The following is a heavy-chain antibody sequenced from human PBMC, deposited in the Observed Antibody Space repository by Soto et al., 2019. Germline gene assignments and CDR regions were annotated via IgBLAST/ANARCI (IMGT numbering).Heavy chain of an antibody. J-gene: IGHJ4*02. CDR3: VVAAQPYYFDY. Sequence: ASVKVSCKASGYTFTSYGISWVRQAPGQGLEWMRWISAYNGNTNYAQKHQGRVTMTTDTSTSTAYMELRSLRSDDTAVYYCVVAAQPYYFDYWGQGTLVTVSS. V-gene: IGHV1-18*01. CDR2: ISAYNGNT. CDR1: GYTFTSYG. D-gene: IGHD2-15*01.